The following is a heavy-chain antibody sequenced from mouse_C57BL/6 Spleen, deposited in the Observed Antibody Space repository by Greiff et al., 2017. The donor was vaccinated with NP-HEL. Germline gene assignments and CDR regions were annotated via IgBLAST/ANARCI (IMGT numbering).Heavy chain of an antibody. V-gene: IGHV1-82*01. J-gene: IGHJ1*03. Sequence: QVQLKQSGPELVKPGASVKISCKASGYAFSSSWMNWVKQRPGKGLEWIGRIYPGDGDTNYNGKFKGKATLTADKSSSTAYMQLSSLTSEDSAVYFCARYAGTRNLGYWYFDVWGTGTTVTVSS. D-gene: IGHD4-1*01. CDR3: ARYAGTRNLGYWYFDV. CDR1: GYAFSSSW. CDR2: IYPGDGDT.